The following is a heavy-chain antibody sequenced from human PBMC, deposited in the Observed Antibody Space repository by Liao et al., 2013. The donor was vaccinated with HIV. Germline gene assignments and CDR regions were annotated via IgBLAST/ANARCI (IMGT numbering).Heavy chain of an antibody. Sequence: QVQLQESGPGLVKPSQTLSLTCTVSGGSISSGSYYWSWIRQPAGKGLEWIGRIYTSGSTDYNPSLKSRLTISVDASKNQLSLNLSSVTAADTAVYYCTRDRAVAGLDYWGQGTPVTVSS. CDR3: TRDRAVAGLDY. V-gene: IGHV4-61*02. CDR2: IYTSGST. CDR1: GGSISSGSYY. J-gene: IGHJ4*02. D-gene: IGHD6-19*01.